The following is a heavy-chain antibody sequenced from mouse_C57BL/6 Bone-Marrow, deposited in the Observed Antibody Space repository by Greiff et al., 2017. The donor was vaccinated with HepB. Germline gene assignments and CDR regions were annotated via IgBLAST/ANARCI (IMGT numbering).Heavy chain of an antibody. V-gene: IGHV5-4*03. Sequence: DVKLVESGGGLVKPGGSLKLSCAASGFTFSSYAMSWVRQTPEKRLEWVATISDGGSYTYYPDNVKGRFIISRDNAKNNLYLQMSHLKSEDTAMYYCARRYGNCGFAYWGQGTRVTVSA. J-gene: IGHJ3*01. CDR1: GFTFSSYA. CDR3: ARRYGNCGFAY. D-gene: IGHD2-1*01. CDR2: ISDGGSYT.